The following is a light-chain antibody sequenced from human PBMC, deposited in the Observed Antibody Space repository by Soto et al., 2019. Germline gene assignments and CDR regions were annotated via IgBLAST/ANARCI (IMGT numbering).Light chain of an antibody. CDR3: QQYGSSPRT. CDR2: GAS. V-gene: IGKV3-20*01. CDR1: QSVSSSY. Sequence: EIVLTQPPGTLSLSPGERATLSCRASQSVSSSYLAWYQQKPGQAPRLLTYGASSRATGIPDRFSGSGSGTDFTLTISRLEPEDFAVYYCQQYGSSPRTFGQGTKV. J-gene: IGKJ1*01.